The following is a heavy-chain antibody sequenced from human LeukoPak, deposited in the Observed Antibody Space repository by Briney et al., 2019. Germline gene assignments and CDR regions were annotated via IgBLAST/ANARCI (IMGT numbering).Heavy chain of an antibody. CDR2: MNSDGSHI. J-gene: IGHJ4*02. CDR3: TRGSFGVFDY. V-gene: IGHV3-11*04. Sequence: GGSLRLSCAASGFTFSDYYMSWIRQAPGKGLEWVSSMNSDGSHIYHADSVEGRFTISRDNARNSLYLQMNGLRDEDTAVYYCTRGSFGVFDYWGQGILVTVSS. D-gene: IGHD3-10*01. CDR1: GFTFSDYY.